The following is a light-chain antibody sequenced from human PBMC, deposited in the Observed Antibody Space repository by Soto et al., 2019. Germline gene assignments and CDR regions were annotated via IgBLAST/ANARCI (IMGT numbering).Light chain of an antibody. CDR1: QSVSSD. CDR3: QQYSNWATIT. CDR2: GAS. J-gene: IGKJ3*01. V-gene: IGKV3-15*01. Sequence: EIVMTQSPATLSVSPGERATLSCRASQSVSSDLAWFQQTPGQAPRLLIYGASTRATGIPARFSGSGSGTEFTLTISSLQSEDFAVYYCQQYSNWATITIGPGTKVDIK.